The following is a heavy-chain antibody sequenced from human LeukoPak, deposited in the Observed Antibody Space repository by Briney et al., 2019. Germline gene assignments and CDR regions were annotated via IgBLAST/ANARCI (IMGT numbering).Heavy chain of an antibody. Sequence: NPSETLSLTCTVSGGSISSYYWSWIRQPPGKGLEWIGYIYYSGSTNYNPSLKSRVTISVDTSKNQFSLKLSSVTAADTAVYYCARDPPYYYGSRSYPLYYFDYWGQGTLVTVSS. V-gene: IGHV4-59*01. CDR1: GGSISSYY. J-gene: IGHJ4*02. CDR3: ARDPPYYYGSRSYPLYYFDY. CDR2: IYYSGST. D-gene: IGHD3-10*01.